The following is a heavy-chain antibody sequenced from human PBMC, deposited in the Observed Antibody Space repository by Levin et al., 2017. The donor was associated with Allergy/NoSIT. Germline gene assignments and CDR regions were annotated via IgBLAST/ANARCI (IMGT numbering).Heavy chain of an antibody. D-gene: IGHD2-21*01. J-gene: IGHJ2*01. CDR2: IHYDGNT. CDR1: GDSISSYY. CDR3: AREYGGDWYFDL. V-gene: IGHV4-59*01. Sequence: SQTLSLTCTVSGDSISSYYWSWIRQPPGRGLEWIGYIHYDGNTNYNPSLKSRITISLDTSKNEFSLKLRSVTAADTAVYYYAREYGGDWYFDLWGRGTLVTVSS.